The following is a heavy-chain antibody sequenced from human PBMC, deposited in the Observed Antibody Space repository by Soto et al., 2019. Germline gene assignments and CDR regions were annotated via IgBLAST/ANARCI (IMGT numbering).Heavy chain of an antibody. D-gene: IGHD4-17*01. CDR3: ARGVLDPEYGDYDSDAFDI. Sequence: PSETLSLTCTVSGGSISSGGYYWSWIRQHPGKGLEWIGYIYYSGSTYYNPSLKSRVTISVDTSKNQFSLKLSSVTAADTAVYYCARGVLDPEYGDYDSDAFDIWGKGTMVTVSS. J-gene: IGHJ3*02. CDR2: IYYSGST. CDR1: GGSISSGGYY. V-gene: IGHV4-31*03.